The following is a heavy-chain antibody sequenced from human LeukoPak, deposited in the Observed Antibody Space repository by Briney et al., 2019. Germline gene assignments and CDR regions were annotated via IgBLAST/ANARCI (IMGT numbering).Heavy chain of an antibody. CDR1: GGTFSGYY. D-gene: IGHD3-3*01. Sequence: SETLSLTCAVYGGTFSGYYCSWMRQPPGKGLEWMGEINHSESTNYNPSINSRGTIYVVKTKNQLALKLSSVTAADTAVYYCARGGGIRFLERLSGQADYYYYYMDVWGKGTTVTVSS. CDR2: INHSEST. J-gene: IGHJ6*03. V-gene: IGHV4-34*01. CDR3: ARGGGIRFLERLSGQADYYYYYMDV.